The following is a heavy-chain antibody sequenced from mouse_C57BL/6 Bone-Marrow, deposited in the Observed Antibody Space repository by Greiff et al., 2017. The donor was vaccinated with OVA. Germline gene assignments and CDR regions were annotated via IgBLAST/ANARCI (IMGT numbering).Heavy chain of an antibody. D-gene: IGHD2-3*01. CDR2: IYPRSGNT. CDR1: GYTFTSYG. V-gene: IGHV1-81*01. J-gene: IGHJ3*01. Sequence: QVQLKQSGAELARPGASVKLSCKASGYTFTSYGISWVKQRTGQGLEWIGEIYPRSGNTYYNEKFKGKATLTADKSSSTAYMELRSLTSEDSAVYFCATYDGYYELWFAYWGQGTLVTVSA. CDR3: ATYDGYYELWFAY.